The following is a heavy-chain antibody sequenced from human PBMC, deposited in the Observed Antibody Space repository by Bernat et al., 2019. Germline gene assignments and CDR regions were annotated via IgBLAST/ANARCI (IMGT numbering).Heavy chain of an antibody. CDR1: GFTFSSYW. Sequence: EVQLVESGGGLVQPGGSLRLSCAASGFTFSSYWMHWVRQAPGKGLVWVSRINSDGSSTSYADSVKGRFTISRDNAKNTLYLQMNSLRAEDTAVNYCARDGGATIHLDYWGQGTLVTVSS. CDR3: ARDGGATIHLDY. CDR2: INSDGSST. D-gene: IGHD1-26*01. J-gene: IGHJ4*02. V-gene: IGHV3-74*01.